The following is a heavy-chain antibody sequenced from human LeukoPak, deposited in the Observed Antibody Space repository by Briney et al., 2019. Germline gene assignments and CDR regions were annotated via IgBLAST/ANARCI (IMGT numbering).Heavy chain of an antibody. CDR3: ASRLLWCGELPRY. D-gene: IGHD3-10*01. CDR2: INHSGST. V-gene: IGHV4-34*01. CDR1: GGSSSGYY. Sequence: SSETLSLTCAIYGGSSSGYYCSWIRQPPAKGLEWIGEINHSGSTNYNSSLKSRVTISLDTSENHFSLKLRSVTAADTAVYYCASRLLWCGELPRYWGQGTLVTVSS. J-gene: IGHJ4*02.